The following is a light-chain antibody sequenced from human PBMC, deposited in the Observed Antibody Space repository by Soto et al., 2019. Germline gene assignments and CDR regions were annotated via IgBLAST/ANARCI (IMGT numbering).Light chain of an antibody. J-gene: IGLJ1*01. V-gene: IGLV2-23*01. CDR2: ERT. CDR3: GSYAGDNIPYI. CDR1: NRDVGSYNS. Sequence: QSVLTQTASVSGSPGQAITISCTGTNRDVGSYNSVSWYQQYPDQAPKLLIYERTKRPSGVSHRFSASKSGNTASLTISALQAEDKADYYCGSYAGDNIPYICGTGTKVTVL.